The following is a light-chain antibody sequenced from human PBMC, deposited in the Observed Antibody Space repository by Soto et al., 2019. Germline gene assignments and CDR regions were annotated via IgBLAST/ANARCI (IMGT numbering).Light chain of an antibody. CDR1: EILSSSY. J-gene: IGKJ1*01. CDR2: DAS. V-gene: IGKV3D-20*02. CDR3: QQRSNWPPT. Sequence: EIVLTQSAATLSLSPGQRATLSCRASEILSSSYLAWYQQKPGQAPRLLIYDASGRATGIAPRFRGSGSGTDFTLTISSVEPEDFAVYICQQRSNWPPTFGQGTKVDIK.